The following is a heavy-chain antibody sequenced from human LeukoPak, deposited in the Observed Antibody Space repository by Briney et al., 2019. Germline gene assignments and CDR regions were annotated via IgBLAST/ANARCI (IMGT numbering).Heavy chain of an antibody. D-gene: IGHD2-2*01. CDR2: IYYSGST. CDR3: ARDCSSTSCYYDYGMDV. V-gene: IGHV4-39*07. CDR1: GGSISSSSYY. Sequence: SETLSLTCTVSGGSISSSSYYWGWIRQPPGKGLEWIGSIYYSGSTHYNPSLKSRVTISVDTSKNQFSLKLSSVTAADTAVYYCARDCSSTSCYYDYGMDVWGQGTTVTVSS. J-gene: IGHJ6*02.